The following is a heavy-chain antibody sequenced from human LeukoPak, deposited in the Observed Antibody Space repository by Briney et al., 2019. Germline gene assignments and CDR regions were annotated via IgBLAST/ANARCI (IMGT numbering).Heavy chain of an antibody. Sequence: SETLSLTCTVSGGSISTSDYNWGCTRQPPGKGLEWIGSINYSGNTYYNPSLKSRVTISVDTSKNQFSLKLSSVTAADTAVYYCARTGMAGAADYWGQGTLVTVSS. V-gene: IGHV4-39*01. CDR3: ARTGMAGAADY. D-gene: IGHD2-15*01. CDR1: GGSISTSDYN. J-gene: IGHJ4*02. CDR2: INYSGNT.